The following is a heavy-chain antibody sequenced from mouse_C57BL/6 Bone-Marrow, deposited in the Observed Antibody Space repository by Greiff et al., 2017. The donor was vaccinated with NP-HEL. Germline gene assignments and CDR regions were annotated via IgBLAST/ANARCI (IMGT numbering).Heavy chain of an antibody. D-gene: IGHD2-2*01. Sequence: EVKLVESGAELVRPGASVKLSCTASGFNIKDDYMHWVKQRPEQGLEWIGWIDPENGDTEYASKFQGKATITADTSSNTAYLQLSSLTSEDTAVYYCTTGEWLPYYFDYWGQGTTLTVSS. CDR2: IDPENGDT. J-gene: IGHJ2*01. CDR1: GFNIKDDY. V-gene: IGHV14-4*01. CDR3: TTGEWLPYYFDY.